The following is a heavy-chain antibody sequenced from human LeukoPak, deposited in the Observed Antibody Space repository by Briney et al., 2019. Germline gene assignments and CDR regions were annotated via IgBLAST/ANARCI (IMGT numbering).Heavy chain of an antibody. Sequence: ASVKVSCKASGGTFSSYAISWVRQAPGQGLEWMGRIIPIFGIANYAQKSQGRVTITADKSTSTAYMELSSLRSEDTAVYYCARDVSSDYSNYDGLYYYGMDVWGQGTTVTVSS. D-gene: IGHD4-11*01. J-gene: IGHJ6*02. V-gene: IGHV1-69*04. CDR3: ARDVSSDYSNYDGLYYYGMDV. CDR2: IIPIFGIA. CDR1: GGTFSSYA.